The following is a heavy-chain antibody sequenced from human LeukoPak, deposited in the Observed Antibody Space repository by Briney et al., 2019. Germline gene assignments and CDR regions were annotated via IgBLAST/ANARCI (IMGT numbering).Heavy chain of an antibody. V-gene: IGHV4-34*01. CDR3: ARGLPQHYDYVWGSYRPYFDY. D-gene: IGHD3-16*02. CDR1: GGSFSGYY. Sequence: PSETLSLTCAVYGGSFSGYYWSWIRQPPGKGLEWIGEINHSGSTNYNPSLKSQVTISVDTSKNQFSLKLSSVTAADTAVYYCARGLPQHYDYVWGSYRPYFDYWGQGTLVTVSS. J-gene: IGHJ4*02. CDR2: INHSGST.